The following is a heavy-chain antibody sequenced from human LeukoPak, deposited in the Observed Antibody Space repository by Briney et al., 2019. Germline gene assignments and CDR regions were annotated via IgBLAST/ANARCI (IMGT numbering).Heavy chain of an antibody. J-gene: IGHJ4*02. Sequence: GGSLGLSCAASGFTFSSYGMHWVRQAPGKGLEWVSVIYSGGSTYYADSVKGRFTISRDNSKNTLYLQMNSLRAEDTAVYYCARGGYYDSSGYYLDYWGQGTLVTVSS. D-gene: IGHD3-22*01. V-gene: IGHV3-NL1*01. CDR3: ARGGYYDSSGYYLDY. CDR1: GFTFSSYG. CDR2: IYSGGST.